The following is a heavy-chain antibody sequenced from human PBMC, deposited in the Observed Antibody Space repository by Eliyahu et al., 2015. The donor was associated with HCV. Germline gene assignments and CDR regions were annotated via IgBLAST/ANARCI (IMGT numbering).Heavy chain of an antibody. CDR1: GFTFSSYG. D-gene: IGHD3-10*01. Sequence: QVQLVESGGGVVQPGRSLRLSCAASGFTFSSYGMHWVRQAPGKGLEWVAVISYDGSNKYYADSVKGRFTISRDNSKNTLYLQMNSLRAEDTAVYYCAREVRARMVRGAAPDYWGQGTLVTVSS. CDR2: ISYDGSNK. CDR3: AREVRARMVRGAAPDY. V-gene: IGHV3-30*03. J-gene: IGHJ4*02.